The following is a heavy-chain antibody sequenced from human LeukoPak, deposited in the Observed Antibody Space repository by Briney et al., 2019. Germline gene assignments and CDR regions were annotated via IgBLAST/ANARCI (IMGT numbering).Heavy chain of an antibody. V-gene: IGHV4-30-4*01. D-gene: IGHD4-11*01. CDR3: ARASHDYQLRWGDY. CDR1: GGSISSGDYY. Sequence: PSETLSLTCTVSGGSISSGDYYWSWIRQPPGKGLEWIGYIYYSGSTYYNPSLKSRVTISVDTSKNQFSLKLSSVTAADTAVYYCARASHDYQLRWGDYWGQGTLVTVSS. J-gene: IGHJ4*02. CDR2: IYYSGST.